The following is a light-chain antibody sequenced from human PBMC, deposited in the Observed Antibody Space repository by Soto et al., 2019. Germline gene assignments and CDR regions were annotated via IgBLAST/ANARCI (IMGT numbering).Light chain of an antibody. CDR2: DVT. J-gene: IGLJ1*01. Sequence: QSVLTQPASVSGSPGQSITISCTGVNSDSGGYQYVSWYQQHPGKAPKLLLFDVTNRPSGVSDRFSGSESGTTASLTISGLQDDDEADDYCSSFGSTSRLEVFGTGTKLTVL. CDR3: SSFGSTSRLEV. V-gene: IGLV2-14*01. CDR1: NSDSGGYQY.